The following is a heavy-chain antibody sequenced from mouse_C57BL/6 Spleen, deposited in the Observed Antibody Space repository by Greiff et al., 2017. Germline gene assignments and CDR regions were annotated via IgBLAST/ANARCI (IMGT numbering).Heavy chain of an antibody. J-gene: IGHJ2*01. V-gene: IGHV1-80*01. D-gene: IGHD3-1*01. CDR2: IYPGDGDT. CDR3: ARRDYVISSGGRDY. CDR1: GYAFSSYW. Sequence: QVQLQQSGAELVKPGASVKISCKASGYAFSSYWMNWVKQRPGKGLEWSGQIYPGDGDTNYNGKFKGKATLTAEQYSSTAYMQLSCLTSEDAAVYFCARRDYVISSGGRDYWGQGTTLTVSS.